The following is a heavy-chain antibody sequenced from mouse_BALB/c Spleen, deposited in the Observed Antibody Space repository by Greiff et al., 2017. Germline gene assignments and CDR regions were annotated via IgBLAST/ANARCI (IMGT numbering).Heavy chain of an antibody. CDR1: GFTFSSYA. CDR2: ISSGGSYT. V-gene: IGHV5-9-4*01. CDR3: ASHYYGSSYDAMDY. D-gene: IGHD1-1*01. Sequence: EVKLVESGGGLVKPGGSLKLSCAASGFTFSSYAMSWVRQSPEKRLEWVAEISSGGSYTYYPDTVTGRFTISRDNAKNTLYLEMSSLRSEDTAMYYCASHYYGSSYDAMDYWGQGTSVTVSS. J-gene: IGHJ4*01.